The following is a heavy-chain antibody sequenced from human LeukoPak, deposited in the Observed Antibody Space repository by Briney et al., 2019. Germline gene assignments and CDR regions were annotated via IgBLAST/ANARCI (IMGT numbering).Heavy chain of an antibody. J-gene: IGHJ4*02. V-gene: IGHV3-7*03. CDR2: INPDGTEK. D-gene: IGHD6-19*01. Sequence: GGSLRLSCAASGFSFSNHWMIWVRQAPGKGLEWVATINPDGTEKRYVDSVKGRFTISRDNGKNSLYLQMSSLRAEDTAVYYRVRDDRGIAVGSRDHGAQGSLVTVSS. CDR1: GFSFSNHW. CDR3: VRDDRGIAVGSRDH.